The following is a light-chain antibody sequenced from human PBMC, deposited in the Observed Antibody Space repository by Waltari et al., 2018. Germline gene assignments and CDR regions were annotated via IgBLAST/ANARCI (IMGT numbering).Light chain of an antibody. CDR3: LSRDTSSTRV. CDR1: SLRRYS. Sequence: SSELTQDPAVSVALGQTVRITCQGDSLRRYSASWYKQRPGQALLLVLYGQDNRPSGIPDRFSGSTSGNTASLTITRAQAEDAGVYYCLSRDTSSTRVFGGGTTLTV. J-gene: IGLJ3*02. CDR2: GQD. V-gene: IGLV3-19*01.